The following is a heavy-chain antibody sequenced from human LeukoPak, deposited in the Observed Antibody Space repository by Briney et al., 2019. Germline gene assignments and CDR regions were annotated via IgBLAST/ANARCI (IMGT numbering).Heavy chain of an antibody. J-gene: IGHJ3*02. V-gene: IGHV4-39*01. CDR2: IYYSGRS. CDR1: GGSISSSSYY. CDR3: ARALPAAPTVAFDI. D-gene: IGHD2-2*01. Sequence: SETLSLTCTVSGGSISSSSYYWGWIRQPPGKGLVWIGSIYYSGRSYYNPSLKSRVTISVDTSKDQLSLKLSSVTAADTAVYYCARALPAAPTVAFDIWGQGTMVTVSS.